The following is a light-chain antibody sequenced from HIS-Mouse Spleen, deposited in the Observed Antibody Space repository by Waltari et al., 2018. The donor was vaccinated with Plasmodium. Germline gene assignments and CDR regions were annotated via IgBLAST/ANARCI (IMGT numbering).Light chain of an antibody. V-gene: IGLV5-37*01. J-gene: IGLJ3*02. CDR1: SDINVGSYN. Sequence: QPVLTQPPSSSASPGESARLTCTLPSDINVGSYNIYWYQQKPGSPPRYHLYYYSDSDKGQGSGVPSRSSGAKDGSANTGIFGLSGLQSEDEADYYCMIWPSNASGVFGGGTKLTVL. CDR2: YYSDSDK. CDR3: MIWPSNASGV.